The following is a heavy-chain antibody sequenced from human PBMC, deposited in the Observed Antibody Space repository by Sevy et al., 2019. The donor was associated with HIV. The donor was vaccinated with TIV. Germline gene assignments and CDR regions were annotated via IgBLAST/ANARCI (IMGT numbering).Heavy chain of an antibody. CDR1: GGSISSHY. V-gene: IGHV4-4*07. CDR3: ARDALGYCSSTSCYTSYYYYYMDV. Sequence: SETLSLTCTVSGGSISSHYWSWIRQPAGKGLEWIGRIYTSGSTNYNPSLKSRVTMSVDTSKNQFSLKLSSVTAADTAVYYCARDALGYCSSTSCYTSYYYYYMDVWGKGTTVTVSS. J-gene: IGHJ6*03. CDR2: IYTSGST. D-gene: IGHD2-2*02.